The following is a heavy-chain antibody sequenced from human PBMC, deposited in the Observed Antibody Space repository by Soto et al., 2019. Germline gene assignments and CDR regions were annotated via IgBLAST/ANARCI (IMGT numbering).Heavy chain of an antibody. D-gene: IGHD3-10*01. Sequence: SETLSLTCTVSGGSISSYYWSWIRQPPGKGLEWIGYIYYSESTNYNPSLKSRVIISVDTSKNQFSLKLSSVTAADTAVYYCARVWGGAFDIWGQGTMVTVSS. J-gene: IGHJ3*02. CDR2: IYYSEST. CDR1: GGSISSYY. CDR3: ARVWGGAFDI. V-gene: IGHV4-59*01.